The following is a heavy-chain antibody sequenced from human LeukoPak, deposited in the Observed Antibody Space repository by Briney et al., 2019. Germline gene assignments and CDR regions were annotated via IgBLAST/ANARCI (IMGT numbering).Heavy chain of an antibody. CDR1: GFTFTDHY. V-gene: IGHV1-2*02. J-gene: IGHJ4*02. CDR3: VRDGEGPLSKDFDY. Sequence: GASMKVSSKSSGFTFTDHYIYCVRQGPGQRLERMGYIGPHSTFTSSPQEFQGTDTITTDATTSTAYMELTRLTSDDTAVYYCVRDGEGPLSKDFDYWGQGTLVTVSS. D-gene: IGHD2-21*01. CDR2: IGPHSTFT.